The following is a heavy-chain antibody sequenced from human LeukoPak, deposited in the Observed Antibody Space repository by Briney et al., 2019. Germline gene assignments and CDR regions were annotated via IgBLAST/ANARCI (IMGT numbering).Heavy chain of an antibody. CDR3: AASNYYDSSGYRRAFDI. J-gene: IGHJ3*02. CDR1: GGTFSIYA. Sequence: ASVTVSFKASGGTFSIYAISWVRQAPGQGNGWMGRIIPILGIANYAQKFQGRVTITADKSTSTAYMELSSLRSEDTAVYYCAASNYYDSSGYRRAFDIWGQGTMVTVSS. V-gene: IGHV1-69*04. D-gene: IGHD3-22*01. CDR2: IIPILGIA.